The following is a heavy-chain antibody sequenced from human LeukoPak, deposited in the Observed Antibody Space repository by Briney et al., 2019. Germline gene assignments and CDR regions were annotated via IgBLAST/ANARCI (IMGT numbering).Heavy chain of an antibody. CDR3: AKDGPLLWFGPTDA. D-gene: IGHD3-10*01. J-gene: IGHJ5*02. CDR1: GFTFSTYG. V-gene: IGHV3-23*01. CDR2: VSSTGSGT. Sequence: GGSLRLSCVASGFTFSTYGLSGVRQAPGKGRDGVAAVSSTGSGTYYPDSLKGRFIISRDNSQNTVFLQMNSLRPEDTAFYFCAKDGPLLWFGPTDAWGQGILVTVSS.